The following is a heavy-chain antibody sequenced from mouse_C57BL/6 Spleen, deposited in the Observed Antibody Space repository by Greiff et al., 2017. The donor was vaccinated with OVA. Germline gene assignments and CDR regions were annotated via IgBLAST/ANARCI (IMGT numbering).Heavy chain of an antibody. Sequence: VQLQQPGAELVMPGASVKLSCKASGYTFTSYWMHWVKQRPGQGLEWIGEIDPSDSYTNYNQKFKGKSTLTVDKSSSTAYMQRSSLTSEDSAVYDCARGGSYDYDGWYFDVWGTGTTVTVSS. CDR2: IDPSDSYT. V-gene: IGHV1-69*01. J-gene: IGHJ1*03. CDR1: GYTFTSYW. D-gene: IGHD2-4*01. CDR3: ARGGSYDYDGWYFDV.